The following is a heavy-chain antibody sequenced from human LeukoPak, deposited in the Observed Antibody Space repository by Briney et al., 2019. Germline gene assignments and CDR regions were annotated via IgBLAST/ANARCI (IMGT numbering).Heavy chain of an antibody. Sequence: GGSLRLSCAASGFTVSSNYMSWVRQAPGKGLEWVSVIYSGGSTYYADSVKGRFTIPRDNSKNTVYLQMNRLRGEDTAVYYCARDYSEAFDIWGQGTAVTVSS. D-gene: IGHD2-21*01. CDR1: GFTVSSNY. CDR3: ARDYSEAFDI. V-gene: IGHV3-53*05. CDR2: IYSGGST. J-gene: IGHJ3*02.